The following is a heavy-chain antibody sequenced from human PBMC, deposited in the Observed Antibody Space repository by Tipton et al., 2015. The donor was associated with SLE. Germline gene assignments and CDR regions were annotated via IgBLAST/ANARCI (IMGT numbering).Heavy chain of an antibody. D-gene: IGHD3-10*01. CDR3: ARVGGRSRTSDYYPVDV. V-gene: IGHV3-7*01. CDR2: IKPDGTEK. Sequence: SLRLSCADSGFISRRFWMTWVRQAPGKGLEWAANIKPDGTEKYHMDSVKGRFTISRDNTKNSLYLQMNSLRAEDSGVYYCARVGGRSRTSDYYPVDVWGQGTTVSVSS. CDR1: GFISRRFW. J-gene: IGHJ6*02.